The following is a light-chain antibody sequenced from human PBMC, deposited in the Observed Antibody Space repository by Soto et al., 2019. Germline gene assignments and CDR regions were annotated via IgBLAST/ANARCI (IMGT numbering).Light chain of an antibody. Sequence: EIVLTQSPGTLSLSPGERATLSCRASQSVSSSYLAWYQQKPGQAPRLLIYGASSRATGIPDRFSGSGSGTDFTRTISRLEPEDFAVSYCPQYGSSPPDTFGQGTKLEIK. CDR3: PQYGSSPPDT. CDR2: GAS. J-gene: IGKJ2*01. V-gene: IGKV3-20*01. CDR1: QSVSSSY.